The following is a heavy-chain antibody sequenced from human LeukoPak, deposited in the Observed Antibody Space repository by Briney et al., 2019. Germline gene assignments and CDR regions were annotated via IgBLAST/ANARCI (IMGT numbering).Heavy chain of an antibody. D-gene: IGHD3-3*01. J-gene: IGHJ5*02. V-gene: IGHV3-23*01. Sequence: PGGSLRLSCAASGFTFSSYAMSWVRQAPGKGLEWVSAISGSGGSTYYADSVKGRFTISRDNSKNTLYLQMNSLRAEDTAVYYCAKDRDFWSGYWNWFDPWGQGTLVTVSS. CDR3: AKDRDFWSGYWNWFDP. CDR1: GFTFSSYA. CDR2: ISGSGGST.